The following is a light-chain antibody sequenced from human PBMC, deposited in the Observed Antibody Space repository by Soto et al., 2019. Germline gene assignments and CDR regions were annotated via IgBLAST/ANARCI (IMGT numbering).Light chain of an antibody. CDR3: HQYNTYRG. J-gene: IGKJ1*01. CDR2: KAS. Sequence: DIQMTQSPSTLSASVGDRVTITCRASQSISSWLAWYQQKPGKAPKLLIYKASSLESGVPSRFSGSGSGTEFTLTISSLQPDDFATYYCHQYNTYRGFGQGTKVEIK. CDR1: QSISSW. V-gene: IGKV1-5*03.